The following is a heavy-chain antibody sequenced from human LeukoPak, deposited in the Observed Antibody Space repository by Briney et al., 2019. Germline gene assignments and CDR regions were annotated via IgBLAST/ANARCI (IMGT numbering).Heavy chain of an antibody. D-gene: IGHD3-3*01. J-gene: IGHJ4*02. CDR1: GGTFSSYA. CDR3: ARGAYDFWSGFDY. Sequence: SVKASCKASGGTFSSYAISWVRRAPGQGLEWMGGIIPIFGTANYAQKFQGRVTITTDESTSTAYMELSSLRSEDTAVYYCARGAYDFWSGFDYWGQGTLVTVSS. V-gene: IGHV1-69*05. CDR2: IIPIFGTA.